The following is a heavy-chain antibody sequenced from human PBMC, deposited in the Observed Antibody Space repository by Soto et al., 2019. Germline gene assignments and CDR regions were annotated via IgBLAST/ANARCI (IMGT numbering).Heavy chain of an antibody. D-gene: IGHD3-22*01. V-gene: IGHV3-23*01. J-gene: IGHJ1*01. CDR1: GFTFSNYA. CDR2: ISGSGGST. Sequence: GGSLRLSCAASGFTFSNYAMNWVRQAPGKGLEWVSVISGSGGSTYYADSVKGRFTISRDNSKNPLYLEMNSLRAEDTAVNSCAKDSVYYDSGRCYPTEHWGQGTLVTSPQ. CDR3: AKDSVYYDSGRCYPTEH.